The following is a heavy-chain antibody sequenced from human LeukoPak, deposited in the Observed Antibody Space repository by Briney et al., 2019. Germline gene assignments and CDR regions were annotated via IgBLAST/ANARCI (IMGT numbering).Heavy chain of an antibody. V-gene: IGHV4-59*01. Sequence: PSETLSLTCTVSGGSISSYYWSWIRQPPGKGLEWIGYIYYSGSTNYNPSLKSRVTISVDTSKNQFSLKLSSVTAADTAVYYCARGIAAAGTGWYYFDYWGQRTLVTVSS. CDR3: ARGIAAAGTGWYYFDY. J-gene: IGHJ4*02. CDR2: IYYSGST. CDR1: GGSISSYY. D-gene: IGHD6-13*01.